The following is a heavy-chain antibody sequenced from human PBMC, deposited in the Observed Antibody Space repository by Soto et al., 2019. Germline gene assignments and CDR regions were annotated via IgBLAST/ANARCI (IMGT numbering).Heavy chain of an antibody. CDR1: GYTFTSYD. V-gene: IGHV1-8*01. D-gene: IGHD3-3*01. Sequence: ASVKVSCKASGYTFTSYDINWVLQATGQGLEWMGWMNPNSGNTGYAQKFQGRVTMTRNTSISTAYMELSSLRSEDTAGYYCARYTSFGVVPEYYYGMDVWGKGNKVTVYS. CDR2: MNPNSGNT. CDR3: ARYTSFGVVPEYYYGMDV. J-gene: IGHJ6*04.